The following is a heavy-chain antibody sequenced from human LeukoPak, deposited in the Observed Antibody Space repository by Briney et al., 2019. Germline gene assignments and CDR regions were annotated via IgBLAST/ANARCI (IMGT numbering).Heavy chain of an antibody. D-gene: IGHD4-17*01. CDR3: ARDLTTVTSFDF. V-gene: IGHV3-11*01. J-gene: IGHJ4*02. CDR1: GFIFSDYY. CDR2: ISSSDNTI. Sequence: GGSLRLSCAASGFIFSDYYMSWIRQAPGKGLEWISYISSSDNTIFYADSVKGRFTISRDNAKNSLYLQMNSLRAEDTAFYYCARDLTTVTSFDFGGQGTLVTISS.